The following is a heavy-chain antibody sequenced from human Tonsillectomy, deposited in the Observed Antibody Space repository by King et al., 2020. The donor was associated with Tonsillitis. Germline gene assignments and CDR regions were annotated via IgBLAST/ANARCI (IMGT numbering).Heavy chain of an antibody. J-gene: IGHJ4*02. Sequence: VQLQESGPGLVKPSQTLSLTCSVSGGSISSGGYYWSWIRQHPGKGLEWIGYIYYSGVTYYNPSLKSRVTMSVATSKNQFSLSLTSVTAADTSVYFCASYHCSGTTCYWGYWGQGTLVTVSS. D-gene: IGHD2-2*01. CDR1: GGSISSGGYY. CDR2: IYYSGVT. V-gene: IGHV4-31*03. CDR3: ASYHCSGTTCYWGY.